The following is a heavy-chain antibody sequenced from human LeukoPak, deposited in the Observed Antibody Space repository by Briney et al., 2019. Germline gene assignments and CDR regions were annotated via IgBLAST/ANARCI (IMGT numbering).Heavy chain of an antibody. V-gene: IGHV4-39*01. Sequence: SETLSLTCSVSGDSVSRSDSYWDWIRQPPGKGLEWIGTIYYSGRTYYSPSLKSRVTMSVDPSNNQFSLTLRSVTAADTAVYYCARRRYYDGSGYLEWGQGTLLSVSS. CDR3: ARRRYYDGSGYLE. CDR1: GDSVSRSDSY. D-gene: IGHD3-22*01. J-gene: IGHJ1*01. CDR2: IYYSGRT.